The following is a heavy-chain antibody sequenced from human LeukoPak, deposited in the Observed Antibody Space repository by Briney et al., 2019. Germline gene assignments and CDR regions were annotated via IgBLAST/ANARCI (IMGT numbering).Heavy chain of an antibody. CDR2: IYYSGST. Sequence: SETLSLTCTVSGGSISSSSYYWGWIRQPPGKGLEWIGSIYYSGSTYYNPSLKSRVTISVDTSKNQFSLKLSSVTAADTAVYYCAKGIVVVIYAFDIWGQGTMVTVS. J-gene: IGHJ3*02. CDR3: AKGIVVVIYAFDI. V-gene: IGHV4-39*01. CDR1: GGSISSSSYY. D-gene: IGHD3-22*01.